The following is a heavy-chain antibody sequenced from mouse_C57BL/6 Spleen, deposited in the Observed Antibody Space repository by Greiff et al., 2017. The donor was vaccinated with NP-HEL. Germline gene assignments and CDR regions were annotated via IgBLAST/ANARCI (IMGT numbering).Heavy chain of an antibody. J-gene: IGHJ3*01. Sequence: EVKLMESGGGLVKPGGSLKLSCAASGFTFSSYAMSWVRQTPEKRLEWVATISDGGSYTYYPDNVKGRFTISRDNAKNNLYLQMSHLKSEDTAMYYCAREGYDYFAYWGQGTLVTVSA. CDR3: AREGYDYFAY. D-gene: IGHD2-4*01. CDR2: ISDGGSYT. V-gene: IGHV5-4*01. CDR1: GFTFSSYA.